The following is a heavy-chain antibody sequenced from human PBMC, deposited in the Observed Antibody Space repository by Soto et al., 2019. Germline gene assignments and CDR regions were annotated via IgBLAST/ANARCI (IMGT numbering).Heavy chain of an antibody. CDR1: GFTFSDYY. CDR3: ASSTGGAYCSSTSCYYYYYYMDV. D-gene: IGHD2-2*01. CDR2: ISSSGSTI. V-gene: IGHV3-11*01. J-gene: IGHJ6*03. Sequence: AGGSLRLSCAASGFTFSDYYMSWIRQAPGKGLEWVSYISSSGSTIYYADSVKGRFTISRDNAKNSLYLQMNSLRAEDTAVYYCASSTGGAYCSSTSCYYYYYYMDVWGKGTTVTVSS.